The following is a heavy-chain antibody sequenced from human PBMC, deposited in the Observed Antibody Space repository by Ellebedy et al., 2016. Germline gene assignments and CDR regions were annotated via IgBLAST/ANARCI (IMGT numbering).Heavy chain of an antibody. V-gene: IGHV4-59*01. CDR2: IYYSGST. CDR3: ARGDNSGWLLFDY. Sequence: SETLSLTCTVSGGSISSYYWSWIWQPPGKGLEWIGYIYYSGSTNYNPSLKSRVTISVDTSKNQFSLKLSSVTAADTAVYYCARGDNSGWLLFDYWGQGTLVTVSS. J-gene: IGHJ4*02. D-gene: IGHD6-19*01. CDR1: GGSISSYY.